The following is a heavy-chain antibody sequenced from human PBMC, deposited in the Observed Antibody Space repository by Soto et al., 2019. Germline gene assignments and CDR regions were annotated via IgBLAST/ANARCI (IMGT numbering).Heavy chain of an antibody. CDR3: ASGYCSNTSCFYYGMDV. CDR2: IYYSGST. CDR1: GGSISSGDYY. V-gene: IGHV4-30-4*01. Sequence: PSETLSLTCTVSGGSISSGDYYWSWIRQPPGKGLEWIGYIYYSGSTYYNPSLKSRVTISVDTSKNQFSLKLSSVTAADTAVYYCASGYCSNTSCFYYGMDVWGQGTTVTVSS. J-gene: IGHJ6*02. D-gene: IGHD2-2*01.